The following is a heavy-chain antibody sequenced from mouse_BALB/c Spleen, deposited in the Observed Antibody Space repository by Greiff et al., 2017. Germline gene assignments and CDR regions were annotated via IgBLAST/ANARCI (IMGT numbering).Heavy chain of an antibody. CDR2: ISYSGST. Sequence: EVKLMESGPSLVKPSQTLSLTCSVTGDSITSGYWNWIRKFPGNKLEYMGYISYSGSTYYNPSLKSRISITRDTSKNQYYLQLNSVTTEDTATYYCARLGYYGSSYEDAMDYWGQGTSVTVSS. V-gene: IGHV3-8*02. D-gene: IGHD1-1*01. J-gene: IGHJ4*01. CDR1: GDSITSGY. CDR3: ARLGYYGSSYEDAMDY.